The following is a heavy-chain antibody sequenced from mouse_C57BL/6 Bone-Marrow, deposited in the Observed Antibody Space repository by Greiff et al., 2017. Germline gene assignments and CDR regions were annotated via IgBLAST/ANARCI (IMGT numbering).Heavy chain of an antibody. D-gene: IGHD2-3*01. CDR2: IDPEIGDT. CDR1: GFNIKDDY. J-gene: IGHJ2*01. Sequence: DVQLQESGAELVRPGASVKLSCTASGFNIKDDYIHWVKQRPEQGLEWIGWIDPEIGDTESASKFQGKATITSDTSANTAYLQLSSLTSEDTAVYYCSSFDGNYFDFWGQGTPLTVAS. V-gene: IGHV14-4*01. CDR3: SSFDGNYFDF.